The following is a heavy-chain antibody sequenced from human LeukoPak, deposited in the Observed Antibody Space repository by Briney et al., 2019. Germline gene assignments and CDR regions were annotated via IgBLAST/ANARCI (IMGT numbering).Heavy chain of an antibody. D-gene: IGHD2-15*01. Sequence: GASVKVSRKASGYTFTSYYMHWVRQAPGQGLEWMGIINPSGGSTSYAQEFQGRVTMTRDTSTSTVYMELSSLRSEDTAVYYCARDRRDCSGGSCYGGSWFDPWGQGTLVTVSS. V-gene: IGHV1-46*01. CDR1: GYTFTSYY. CDR3: ARDRRDCSGGSCYGGSWFDP. CDR2: INPSGGST. J-gene: IGHJ5*02.